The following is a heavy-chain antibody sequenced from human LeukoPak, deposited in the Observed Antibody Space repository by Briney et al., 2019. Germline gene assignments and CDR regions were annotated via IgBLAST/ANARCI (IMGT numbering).Heavy chain of an antibody. J-gene: IGHJ5*02. CDR3: ARHPDLGDWFDP. Sequence: SETLSLTCTVSGGSISSYYWSWIRQPPGKGLEWIGYIYYSGSTNYNPSLKSRVTISVDTSKNQFSLKLSSVTAADTAVYYCARHPDLGDWFDPWGQGTLVTVSS. CDR2: IYYSGST. V-gene: IGHV4-59*08. CDR1: GGSISSYY. D-gene: IGHD3-16*01.